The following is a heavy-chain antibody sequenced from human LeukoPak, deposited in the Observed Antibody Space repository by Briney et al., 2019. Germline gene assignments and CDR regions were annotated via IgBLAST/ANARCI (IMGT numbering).Heavy chain of an antibody. V-gene: IGHV3-30*02. CDR2: IRYDGRNN. D-gene: IGHD6-19*01. CDR3: ARTAVAGTLRWFDL. J-gene: IGHJ5*02. CDR1: DFTFSNFG. Sequence: TGGSLRLSCVASDFTFSNFGMHWVRQAPGKGLEWLSFIRYDGRNNYHADSVKGRFSISRDNSKNTLHLQMNTLRPDDTAVYYCARTAVAGTLRWFDLWGQGTLVIVSS.